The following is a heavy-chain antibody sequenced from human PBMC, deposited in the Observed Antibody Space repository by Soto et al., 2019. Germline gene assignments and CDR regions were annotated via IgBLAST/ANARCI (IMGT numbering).Heavy chain of an antibody. CDR2: IYWDEDK. Sequence: QITLNESGPTQVKPRQTLTLTCTFSGFSLTTSGVGVGWIRQSPGKAPEWLALIYWDEDKRYSPSLKSRLTITKDPSKNQVVLTMADLDSADTDTYYCAHRVLRTVFGLVTTTAIYFDFWGQGTPVAVSS. J-gene: IGHJ4*02. CDR1: GFSLTTSGVG. V-gene: IGHV2-5*02. CDR3: AHRVLRTVFGLVTTTAIYFDF. D-gene: IGHD3-3*01.